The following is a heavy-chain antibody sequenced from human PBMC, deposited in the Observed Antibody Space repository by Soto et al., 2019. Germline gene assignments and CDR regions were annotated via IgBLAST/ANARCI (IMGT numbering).Heavy chain of an antibody. J-gene: IGHJ4*02. CDR3: ARDSKRAYYYGSGSYYLTED. D-gene: IGHD3-10*01. V-gene: IGHV1-69*08. Sequence: QVQLVQSGAEVKKPGSSVKVSCKASGGTFSSYTISWVRQAPGQGLEWMGRIIPILGIANYAQEFQGRVTITADKSTSTAYMELSSLRSEDTAVYYCARDSKRAYYYGSGSYYLTEDWGQGTMVTVSS. CDR2: IIPILGIA. CDR1: GGTFSSYT.